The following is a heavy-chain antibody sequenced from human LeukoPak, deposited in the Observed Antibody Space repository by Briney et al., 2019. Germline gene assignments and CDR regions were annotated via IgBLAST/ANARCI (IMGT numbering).Heavy chain of an antibody. CDR2: IIPIFGTA. D-gene: IGHD4-23*01. V-gene: IGHV1-69*05. Sequence: RASVTVSCTASGGTFSIYAISWVRQAPGQGLEWMGGIIPIFGTANYAQKFQGRVTITTDESTSTAYMELSSLRSEDTAVYYCASSNDCGGGYWGQGTLVTVSS. J-gene: IGHJ4*02. CDR3: ASSNDCGGGY. CDR1: GGTFSIYA.